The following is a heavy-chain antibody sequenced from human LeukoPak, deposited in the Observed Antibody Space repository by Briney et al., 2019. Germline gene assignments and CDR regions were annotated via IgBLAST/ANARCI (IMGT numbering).Heavy chain of an antibody. Sequence: ASVKVSCKASGYTFTSYYMHWVRQAPGQGLEWMGWINPNSGGTNYAQKFQGRVTMTRDTSISTAYMELSRLRSDDTAVYYCASKMPYYYGSGSYYDWYFDYWGQGTLVTVSS. CDR3: ASKMPYYYGSGSYYDWYFDY. CDR2: INPNSGGT. V-gene: IGHV1-2*02. J-gene: IGHJ4*02. CDR1: GYTFTSYY. D-gene: IGHD3-10*01.